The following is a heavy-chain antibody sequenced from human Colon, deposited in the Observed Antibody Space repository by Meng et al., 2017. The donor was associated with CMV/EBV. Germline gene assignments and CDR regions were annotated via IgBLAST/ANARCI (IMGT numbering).Heavy chain of an antibody. CDR1: GLTVSSNY. Sequence: GESLKISCAASGLTVSSNYMSWVRQAPGKGLEWVSVIYSGGSTYYADSVKGRFTISRDNSKNTLSLQMNSLRAEDTAVYYCARGTPTIFGSSGGHTSGHYFDYWGQGTLVTVSS. CDR3: ARGTPTIFGSSGGHTSGHYFDY. CDR2: IYSGGST. J-gene: IGHJ4*02. D-gene: IGHD3-3*01. V-gene: IGHV3-53*01.